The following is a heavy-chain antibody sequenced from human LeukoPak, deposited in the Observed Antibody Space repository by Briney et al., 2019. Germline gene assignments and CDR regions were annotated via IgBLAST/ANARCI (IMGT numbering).Heavy chain of an antibody. J-gene: IGHJ4*02. D-gene: IGHD4-17*01. V-gene: IGHV4-34*01. CDR3: ARLRKSTDS. CDR2: ISHDGTT. CDR1: SESFNDYF. Sequence: SETPSLICSVYSESFNDYFCIWIRQPPGEGVEWIVEISHDGTTTYNPSLKTRNSISLDTSKSHSALRLRSVYSADTAFYYCARLRKSTDSWGQGSLVTVSS.